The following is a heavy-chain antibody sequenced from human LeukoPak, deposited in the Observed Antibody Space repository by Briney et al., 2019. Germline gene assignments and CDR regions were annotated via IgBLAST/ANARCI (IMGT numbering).Heavy chain of an antibody. V-gene: IGHV3-30*18. CDR1: GFTFSTYG. J-gene: IGHJ4*02. D-gene: IGHD3-10*01. CDR3: AKDREWFGELRYFDY. Sequence: GGSLRLSCAPSGFTFSTYGMHWVRQAPGKGLEWVAVISYDGSHKYYADSVKGRFTISRDNSKNTLYLQMNSLRAEDTAVYYCAKDREWFGELRYFDYWGQGTLVTVSS. CDR2: ISYDGSHK.